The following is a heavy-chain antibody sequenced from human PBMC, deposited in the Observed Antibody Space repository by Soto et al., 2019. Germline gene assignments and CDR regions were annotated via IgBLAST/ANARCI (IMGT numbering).Heavy chain of an antibody. J-gene: IGHJ6*02. Sequence: QVQLVESGGAVVQPGRSLRLSCAASGFTFSGYGFHWVRQAPGKGLEWVAVISYSGSNTYYADSVKGRFTISRDNSKNTLYLQMNSLRADDTAMYYCAKDRRTENGSYVPFSASGMDFWGQGTTVTVS. CDR1: GFTFSGYG. D-gene: IGHD1-26*01. V-gene: IGHV3-30*18. CDR2: ISYSGSNT. CDR3: AKDRRTENGSYVPFSASGMDF.